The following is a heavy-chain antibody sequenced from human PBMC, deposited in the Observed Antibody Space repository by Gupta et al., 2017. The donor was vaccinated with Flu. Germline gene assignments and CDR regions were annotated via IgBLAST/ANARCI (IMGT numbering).Heavy chain of an antibody. Sequence: YGGWFRQPRGKGLEWIGEINHSGSTNANPSRKRRATISVDTSKNQFSLKMSSVTAADTAVYYCARDKYQRPRASFRAFDYGGQGTLVTVSS. D-gene: IGHD2-2*01. CDR3: ARDKYQRPRASFRAFDY. CDR2: INHSGST. CDR1: Y. V-gene: IGHV4-34*04. J-gene: IGHJ4*02.